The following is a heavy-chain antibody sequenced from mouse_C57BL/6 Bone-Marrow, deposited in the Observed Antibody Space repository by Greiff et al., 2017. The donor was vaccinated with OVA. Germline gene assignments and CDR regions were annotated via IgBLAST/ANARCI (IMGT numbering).Heavy chain of an antibody. J-gene: IGHJ1*03. CDR3: ARHSYGSSYRYFDV. Sequence: EVKLMESGGGLVQPGGSLKLSCAASGFTFSDYYMYWVRQTPEKRLEWVAYISNGGGSTYYPDTVKGRFTISRDNAKNTLYLQMSRLKSEDTAMYYCARHSYGSSYRYFDVWGTGTTVTVAS. D-gene: IGHD1-1*01. CDR2: ISNGGGST. CDR1: GFTFSDYY. V-gene: IGHV5-12*01.